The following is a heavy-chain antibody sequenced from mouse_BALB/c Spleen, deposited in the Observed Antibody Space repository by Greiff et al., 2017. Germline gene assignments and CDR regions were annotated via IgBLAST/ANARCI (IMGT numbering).Heavy chain of an antibody. V-gene: IGHV3-2*02. Sequence: LHESCPCLFKPSHSLSLTFPFTVYSITSAYAWNWIRQFPGTTLDWMCYISYSGSTSYNPSLKSRISITRDTSKNQFFLQLNSVTTEDTATYYCACTVVDYFDDWGQG. CDR1: VYSITSAYA. CDR3: ACTVVDYFDD. J-gene: IGHJ2*01. CDR2: ISYSGST. D-gene: IGHD1-1*01.